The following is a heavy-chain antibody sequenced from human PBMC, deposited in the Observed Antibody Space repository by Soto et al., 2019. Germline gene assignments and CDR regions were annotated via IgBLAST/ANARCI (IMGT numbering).Heavy chain of an antibody. D-gene: IGHD1-26*01. J-gene: IGHJ4*02. V-gene: IGHV4-31*03. CDR3: ARGFDRGKFYAFES. CDR2: IYYSGTT. CDR1: GDSIMRDSYY. Sequence: QVQLQESGPGLVKPSQTLSLTCTVSGDSIMRDSYYWNWIRRHPGKGLEWIGYIYYSGTTAYNPSLKTRVTISPDTSKHQFSLDLSSVTAADPAVYCCARGFDRGKFYAFESWGRGTLVTVAS.